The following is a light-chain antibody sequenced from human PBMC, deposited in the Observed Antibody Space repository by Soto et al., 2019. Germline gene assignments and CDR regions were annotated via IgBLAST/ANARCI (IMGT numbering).Light chain of an antibody. V-gene: IGKV3-20*01. J-gene: IGKJ3*01. CDR2: GAS. CDR3: HHYGSSPRT. Sequence: EIVLTQSPGSLSVSPGERATLSCRASQSVSNSYLAWYQQKPGQSPRLLIYGASRRATGIPDRFSGSGSGTDFTLTISRPEPEDFAVYYCHHYGSSPRTFGPGTKVDIK. CDR1: QSVSNSY.